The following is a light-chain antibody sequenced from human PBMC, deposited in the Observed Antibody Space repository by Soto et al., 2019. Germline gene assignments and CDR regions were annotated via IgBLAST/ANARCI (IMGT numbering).Light chain of an antibody. V-gene: IGKV1-17*01. CDR3: LQHYDYSWT. CDR2: AVS. Sequence: IQMTQSPSSLSASVGDRVTITCRASQYIGHYLGWYQQKPGKSPKRLIYAVSNLQSGVPSRFSGSASGTDFTLTIYSLQPEDFATYFCLQHYDYSWTFGQGTKVDNK. J-gene: IGKJ1*01. CDR1: QYIGHY.